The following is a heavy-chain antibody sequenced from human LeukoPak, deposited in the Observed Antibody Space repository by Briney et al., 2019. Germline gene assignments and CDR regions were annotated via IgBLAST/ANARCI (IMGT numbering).Heavy chain of an antibody. CDR1: GFTFISYT. V-gene: IGHV4-34*01. D-gene: IGHD3-10*01. J-gene: IGHJ6*03. CDR3: ARHFRSMVRGVISGYYYYYMDV. CDR2: INHSGST. Sequence: GSLRLSCAASGFTFISYTMNWVRQPPGKGLEWIGEINHSGSTNYNPSLKSRVTISVDTSKNQFSLKLSSVTAADTAVYYCARHFRSMVRGVISGYYYYYMDVWGKGTTVTISS.